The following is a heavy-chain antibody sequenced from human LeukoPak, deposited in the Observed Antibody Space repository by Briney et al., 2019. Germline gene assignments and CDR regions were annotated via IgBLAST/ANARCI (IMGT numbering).Heavy chain of an antibody. CDR3: ARAPAVGYAARYFDY. CDR1: GYTFTGYC. J-gene: IGHJ4*02. Sequence: ASVKVSCKASGYTFTGYCIHWVRQAPGQGLEWMGWINPNGGGANYAQNFQGRVTLTRDTSISTAYMDLNRLRSDDTAVYYCARAPAVGYAARYFDYWGQGTLVTVSS. D-gene: IGHD2-8*01. V-gene: IGHV1-2*02. CDR2: INPNGGGA.